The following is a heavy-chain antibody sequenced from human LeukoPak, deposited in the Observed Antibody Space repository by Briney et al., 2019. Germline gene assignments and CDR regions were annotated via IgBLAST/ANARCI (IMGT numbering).Heavy chain of an antibody. D-gene: IGHD6-19*01. Sequence: GGSLRLSCAASGFTVSNYFMSRVRQAPGKGLEWVSIIYSDNNTHYADSVKGRFTISRDNSKNTLCLQMNGLRAEDTAMYYCARGGNSGWSDFDYWGQGTLVTVSS. CDR2: IYSDNNT. CDR1: GFTVSNYF. V-gene: IGHV3-66*01. CDR3: ARGGNSGWSDFDY. J-gene: IGHJ4*02.